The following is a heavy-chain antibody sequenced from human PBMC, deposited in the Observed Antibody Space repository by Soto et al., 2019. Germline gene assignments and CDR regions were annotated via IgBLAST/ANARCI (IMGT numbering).Heavy chain of an antibody. CDR2: INPNSGGT. CDR1: GYTFTGYY. Sequence: QVQRVQSGAEVKKPGASVKVSCKASGYTFTGYYMHWVRQAPGQGLEWMGWINPNSGGTNYAQEFQGWVTMTRDTSISTAYMELSRLRSDDTAVYYCAREMATLIDYGMDVWGQGTTVTVSS. CDR3: AREMATLIDYGMDV. V-gene: IGHV1-2*04. J-gene: IGHJ6*02. D-gene: IGHD5-12*01.